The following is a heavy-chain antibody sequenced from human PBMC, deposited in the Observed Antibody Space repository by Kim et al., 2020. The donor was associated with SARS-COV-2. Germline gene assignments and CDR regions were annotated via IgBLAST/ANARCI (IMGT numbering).Heavy chain of an antibody. CDR2: T. J-gene: IGHJ1*01. Sequence: TNYTPSVKGRVTLSVDTSKIQFSLKLSYVTAEDTAVYYCAREAYYGSGNDWGQGTLVTVSS. D-gene: IGHD3-10*01. V-gene: IGHV4-4*07. CDR3: AREAYYGSGND.